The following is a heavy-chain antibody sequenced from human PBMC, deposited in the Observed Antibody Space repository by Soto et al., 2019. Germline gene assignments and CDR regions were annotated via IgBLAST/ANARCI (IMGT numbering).Heavy chain of an antibody. Sequence: PGGSLRLSCAASGFTFSSYAMHWVRQAPGKGLEWVAVISYDGSNKYYADSVKGRFTISRDNSKSTLYLQMNSLRVEDTAVYCCARGYYYDRSDYYRDYWGQATLVTVSS. D-gene: IGHD3-22*01. CDR1: GFTFSSYA. V-gene: IGHV3-30-3*01. CDR3: ARGYYYDRSDYYRDY. CDR2: ISYDGSNK. J-gene: IGHJ4*02.